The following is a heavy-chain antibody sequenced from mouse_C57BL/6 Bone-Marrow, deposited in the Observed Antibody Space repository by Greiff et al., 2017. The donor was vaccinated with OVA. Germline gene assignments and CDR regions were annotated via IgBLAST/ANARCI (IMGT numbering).Heavy chain of an antibody. Sequence: VQLQQSGGGLVQPGESLKLSCESNEYEFPSHDMSWVRKTPEKRLELVAAINSDGGSTYYPDTMERRFIISRDNTKKTLYLQMSSLRSEDTALYYCARHRDYYGSSYDYAMDYWGQGTSVTVSS. CDR3: ARHRDYYGSSYDYAMDY. CDR1: EYEFPSHD. D-gene: IGHD1-1*01. V-gene: IGHV5-2*01. CDR2: INSDGGST. J-gene: IGHJ4*01.